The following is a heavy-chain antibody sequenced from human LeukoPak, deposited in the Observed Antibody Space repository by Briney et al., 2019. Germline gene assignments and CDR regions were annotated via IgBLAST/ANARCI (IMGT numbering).Heavy chain of an antibody. CDR2: IYSGGGT. D-gene: IGHD3-3*01. Sequence: GGSLRLSCAASAFTGSSNYMSWVRQAPGKGLEGVAVIYSGGGTYHADSVKGRFTISRDISKNTLYLQMNSLRAEDTAVYFCAGGTISPRYYFDYWGQGTLVTVSS. CDR3: AGGTISPRYYFDY. CDR1: AFTGSSNY. J-gene: IGHJ4*02. V-gene: IGHV3-66*02.